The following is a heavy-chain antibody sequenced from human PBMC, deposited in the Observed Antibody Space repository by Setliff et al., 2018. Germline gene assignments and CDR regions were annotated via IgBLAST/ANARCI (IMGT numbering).Heavy chain of an antibody. D-gene: IGHD1-1*01. CDR2: ISTSGST. CDR3: ASGLERGY. Sequence: GGSLRLSCAASGFTFSNYGMTWVRQAPGKGLEWISYISTSGSTKYADSVKGRFTISRDNAKNTLYLQMNSLRAEDTAVYYCASGLERGYWGQGTLVTVSS. CDR1: GFTFSNYG. J-gene: IGHJ4*02. V-gene: IGHV3-21*05.